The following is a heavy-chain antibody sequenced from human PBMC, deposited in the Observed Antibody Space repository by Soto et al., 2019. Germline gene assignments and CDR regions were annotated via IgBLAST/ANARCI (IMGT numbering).Heavy chain of an antibody. D-gene: IGHD5-12*01. Sequence: GGSLRLSCSASGFTFSSYAMHWVRQAPGKGLEYVSGIRGNGDPPFYADSVKGRFIISRDNSKNTLFLQMSSLSADDMAVYYCVKSRGGNNFDFFDWGQGALVTVSS. CDR1: GFTFSSYA. J-gene: IGHJ4*02. V-gene: IGHV3-64D*06. CDR3: VKSRGGNNFDFFD. CDR2: IRGNGDPP.